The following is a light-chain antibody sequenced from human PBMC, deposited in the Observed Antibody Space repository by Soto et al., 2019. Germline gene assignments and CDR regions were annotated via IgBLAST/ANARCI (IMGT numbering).Light chain of an antibody. CDR3: QQYYTYPYT. V-gene: IGKV1-5*03. CDR2: KAS. CDR1: QSVNNL. Sequence: DIQMTQSPSTLSASVGGRVTISCRASQSVNNLLAWYQQKPGKAPNLLIYKASSLESGVPSRFSGSGSGTAFTLNISSLQPDDFATYYCQQYYTYPYTFGQGTKLEIK. J-gene: IGKJ2*01.